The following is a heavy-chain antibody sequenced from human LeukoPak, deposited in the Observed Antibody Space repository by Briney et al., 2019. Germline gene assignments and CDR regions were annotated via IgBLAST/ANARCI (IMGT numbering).Heavy chain of an antibody. CDR2: IRYDGSNK. V-gene: IGHV3-30*02. CDR1: GFTFSSYG. Sequence: GGSLRLSCAASGFTFSSYGMHWVRQAPGKGLEWVAFIRYDGSNKYYADSVKGRFTISRDNSKNTLYLQMNSLRAEDTAVYYCAKDRVRYCGGDCYIGYFQHWGQGTLVTVSS. D-gene: IGHD2-21*01. CDR3: AKDRVRYCGGDCYIGYFQH. J-gene: IGHJ1*01.